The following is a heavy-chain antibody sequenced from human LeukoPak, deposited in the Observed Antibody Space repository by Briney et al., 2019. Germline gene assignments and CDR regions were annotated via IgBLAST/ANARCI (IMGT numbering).Heavy chain of an antibody. D-gene: IGHD1-1*01. J-gene: IGHJ4*02. CDR1: GGSISSSSYY. CDR3: ASVQLGY. Sequence: SETLSLTCTVSGGSISSSSYYWCWIRQPPGKGLEWIGSIYYSGSTYYNPSLKSRVTISVDTSKNQFSLKLSSVTAADTAVYYCASVQLGYWGQGTLVTVSS. V-gene: IGHV4-39*01. CDR2: IYYSGST.